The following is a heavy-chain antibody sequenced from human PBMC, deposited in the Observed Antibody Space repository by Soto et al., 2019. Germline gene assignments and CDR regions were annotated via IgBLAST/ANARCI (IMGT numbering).Heavy chain of an antibody. CDR3: ARDLILPVVRDDYCTNGVCYNVIGGYPGY. Sequence: PGGSLRLSCAASGFTLSSYGMHWVRQAPGKGLEWVAVIWYDGSNKYYADSVKGRFTISRDNSKNTLYLQMNSLRAEDTAVYYCARDLILPVVRDDYCTNGVCYNVIGGYPGYWGQGTLVTVSS. CDR2: IWYDGSNK. J-gene: IGHJ4*02. CDR1: GFTLSSYG. V-gene: IGHV3-33*01. D-gene: IGHD2-8*01.